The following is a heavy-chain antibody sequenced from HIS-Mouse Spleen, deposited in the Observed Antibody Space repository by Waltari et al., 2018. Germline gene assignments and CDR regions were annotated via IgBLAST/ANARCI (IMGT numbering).Heavy chain of an antibody. CDR3: ARDRSVAARPAFDI. J-gene: IGHJ3*02. Sequence: QVQLVQSGAEVKKPGASVKVTCKASGYTFTGYYMHWVRQAPGQGLEWMGWINPNRGGTNYAQKFQGRVTMTRDTSISTAYMELSRLRSDDTAVYYCARDRSVAARPAFDIWGQGTMVTVSS. CDR2: INPNRGGT. CDR1: GYTFTGYY. V-gene: IGHV1-2*02. D-gene: IGHD6-6*01.